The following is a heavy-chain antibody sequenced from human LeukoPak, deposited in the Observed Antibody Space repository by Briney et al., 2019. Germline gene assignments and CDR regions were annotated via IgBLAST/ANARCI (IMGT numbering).Heavy chain of an antibody. D-gene: IGHD6-13*01. V-gene: IGHV4-38-2*02. J-gene: IGHJ5*02. CDR3: ARGGDSSSWYGWFDP. Sequence: PSETLSLTCTVSGYSISSGYYWGWIRQPPGKGLEWIGYIYHSGSTYYNPSLKSRVTLSVDTSKNQFFLKLSSVTAADTAVYYCARGGDSSSWYGWFDPWGQGTLVTVSS. CDR1: GYSISSGYY. CDR2: IYHSGST.